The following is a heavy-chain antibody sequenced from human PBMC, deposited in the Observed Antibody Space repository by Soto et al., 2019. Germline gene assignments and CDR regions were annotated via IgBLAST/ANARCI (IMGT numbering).Heavy chain of an antibody. CDR3: AREKGAYCSSTSCSNYYGMDV. Sequence: PSETLSLTCTVSGGSISSGGYYWSWIRQHPGKGLEWIGYIYYSGSTYYNPSLKSRVTISVDTSKNQYSLKLSSVTAADTAVYFCAREKGAYCSSTSCSNYYGMDVWGQGTTVTVSS. CDR2: IYYSGST. D-gene: IGHD2-2*01. CDR1: GGSISSGGYY. V-gene: IGHV4-31*03. J-gene: IGHJ6*02.